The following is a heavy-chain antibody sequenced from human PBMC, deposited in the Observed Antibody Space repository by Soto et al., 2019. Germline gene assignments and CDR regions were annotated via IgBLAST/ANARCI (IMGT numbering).Heavy chain of an antibody. CDR2: IYYSGST. CDR1: GGSISSYY. J-gene: IGHJ6*03. CDR3: ARRGYYGDTETYHYYYYMDV. V-gene: IGHV4-59*01. Sequence: SSETLSLTCTVSGGSISSYYWSWIRQPPGKGLEWIGYIYYSGSTNYNPSLKSRVTISVDTSKNQFSLKLSSVTAADTAVYYCARRGYYGDTETYHYYYYMDVWGKGTTVTVSS. D-gene: IGHD4-17*01.